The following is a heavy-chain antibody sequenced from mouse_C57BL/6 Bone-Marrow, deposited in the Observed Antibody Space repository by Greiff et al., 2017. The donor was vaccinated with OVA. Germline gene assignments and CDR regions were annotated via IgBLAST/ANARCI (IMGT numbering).Heavy chain of an antibody. CDR2: INPSSGYT. CDR3: AREDGNWFAY. Sequence: VQLMESGAELARPGASVKMSCKASGYTFTSYTMHWVKQRPGQGLEWIGYINPSSGYTKYNQKFKDKATLTADKSSSTAYMPLSSLTSEDSAVYYCAREDGNWFAYWGQGTLVTVSA. J-gene: IGHJ3*01. D-gene: IGHD2-1*01. V-gene: IGHV1-4*01. CDR1: GYTFTSYT.